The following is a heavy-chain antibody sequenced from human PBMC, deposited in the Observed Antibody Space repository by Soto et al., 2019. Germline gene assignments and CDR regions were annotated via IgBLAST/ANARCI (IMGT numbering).Heavy chain of an antibody. CDR3: ARAPHNYPFWSGYYHGFDY. Sequence: PGGSLRLSCAASGFTFSTYWMSWVRQAPGKGLEWVANIKQDGNEIYYVGSVKGRFTISRDNAKNSLYLQMNSLRAEDTAVYYCARAPHNYPFWSGYYHGFDYWGQGTLVTVSS. J-gene: IGHJ4*02. CDR2: IKQDGNEI. D-gene: IGHD3-3*01. V-gene: IGHV3-7*01. CDR1: GFTFSTYW.